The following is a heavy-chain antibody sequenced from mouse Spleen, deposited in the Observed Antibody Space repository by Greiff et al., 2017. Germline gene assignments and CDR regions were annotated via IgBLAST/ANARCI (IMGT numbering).Heavy chain of an antibody. V-gene: IGHV1-52*01. CDR3: ARSGAYYGYDYFDY. J-gene: IGHJ2*01. CDR1: GYTFTSYW. D-gene: IGHD2-9*01. CDR2: IDPSDSET. Sequence: QVQLKQPGAELVRPGSSVKLSCKASGYTFTSYWMHWVKQRPIQGLEWIGNIDPSDSETHYNQKFKDKATLTVDKSSSTAYMQLSSLTSEDSAVYYCARSGAYYGYDYFDYWGQGTTLTVSS.